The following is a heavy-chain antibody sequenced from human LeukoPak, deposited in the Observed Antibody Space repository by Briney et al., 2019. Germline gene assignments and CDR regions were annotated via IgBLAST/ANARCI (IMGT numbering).Heavy chain of an antibody. D-gene: IGHD6-19*01. CDR2: IYHSGST. CDR3: ARGRVPGA. CDR1: GGSVSSGSYY. V-gene: IGHV4-61*01. J-gene: IGHJ4*02. Sequence: ASETLSLTCTVSGGSVSSGSYYWSWIRQPPGRGLEWIGYIYHSGSTNSNPSLKSRVSISLDTSKNQFSLKLSSVTAADTAVYYCARGRVPGAWGQGTLVTVSS.